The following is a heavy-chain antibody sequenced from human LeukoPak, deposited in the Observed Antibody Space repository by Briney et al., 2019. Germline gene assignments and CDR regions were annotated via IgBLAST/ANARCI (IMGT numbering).Heavy chain of an antibody. V-gene: IGHV5-51*01. CDR1: GYSFTTYW. J-gene: IGHJ4*02. D-gene: IGHD2-21*01. CDR2: IYPGDSDT. Sequence: GESLKISCKSFGYSFTTYWIAWVRQMPGKGLEWMGIIYPGDSDTRYSPSFQGQVTISADKSISTAYLQWTSLKASDSAMYYCARVLIRGDEIDYWGQGTLVTVSS. CDR3: ARVLIRGDEIDY.